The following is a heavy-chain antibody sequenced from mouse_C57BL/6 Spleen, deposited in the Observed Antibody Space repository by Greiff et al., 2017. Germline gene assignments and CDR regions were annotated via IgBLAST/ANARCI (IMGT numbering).Heavy chain of an antibody. V-gene: IGHV1-61*01. J-gene: IGHJ2*01. CDR2: IYPSDSET. CDR3: ARYGSGCFDY. CDR1: GYTFTSDW. D-gene: IGHD3-2*02. Sequence: QVQLQQPGAELVRPGSSVKLSCKASGYTFTSDWMDWVKQRPGQGLEWIGNIYPSDSETHYNEKFKDKATLTVDKSSSTAYMQLSSLTSEDAAVYYCARYGSGCFDYWGQGTTLTVSS.